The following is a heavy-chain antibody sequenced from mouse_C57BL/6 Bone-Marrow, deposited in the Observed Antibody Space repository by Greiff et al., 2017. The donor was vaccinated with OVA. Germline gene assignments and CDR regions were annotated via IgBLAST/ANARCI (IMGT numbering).Heavy chain of an antibody. CDR3: AWEKDY. CDR1: GYTFTDYY. Sequence: VQLQQSGPELVKPGASVKISCKASGYTFTDYYMNWVKQSHGKSLEWIGDINPNNGGTSYNQKFKGKATLTVDKSSSTAYMELRSLTSEDSAVYYCAWEKDYWGQGTSVTVSS. J-gene: IGHJ4*01. CDR2: INPNNGGT. D-gene: IGHD4-1*01. V-gene: IGHV1-26*01.